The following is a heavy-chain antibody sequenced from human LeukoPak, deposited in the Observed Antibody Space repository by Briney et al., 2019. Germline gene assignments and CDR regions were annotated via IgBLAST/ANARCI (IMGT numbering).Heavy chain of an antibody. J-gene: IGHJ6*03. CDR2: IYYSGST. V-gene: IGHV4-39*06. CDR3: AKPHLLNQLHPHYYYMDV. Sequence: SETLSLTCTVSGGSISSSSYYWGWIRQPPGKGLEWIGSIYYSGSTYFNPSLKSRVAISVDKSKNQFALKLSSVTAADTAVYYCAKPHLLNQLHPHYYYMDVWGKGTTVTVSS. CDR1: GGSISSSSYY. D-gene: IGHD2-2*01.